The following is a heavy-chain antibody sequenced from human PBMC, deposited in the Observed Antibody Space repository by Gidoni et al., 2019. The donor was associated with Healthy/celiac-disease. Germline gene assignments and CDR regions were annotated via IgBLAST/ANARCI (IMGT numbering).Heavy chain of an antibody. CDR1: GGSFSGYY. J-gene: IGHJ4*02. D-gene: IGHD5-18*01. CDR2: INHSGST. Sequence: QVQLQQWGAGLLKPSETLSLTCAVYGGSFSGYYWSWIRQPPGKGLEWIGEINHSGSTNYNPSLKSRVTISVDTSKNQFSLKLSSVTAADTAVYYCARGLSRRWLQPTYFDYWGQGTLVTVSS. V-gene: IGHV4-34*01. CDR3: ARGLSRRWLQPTYFDY.